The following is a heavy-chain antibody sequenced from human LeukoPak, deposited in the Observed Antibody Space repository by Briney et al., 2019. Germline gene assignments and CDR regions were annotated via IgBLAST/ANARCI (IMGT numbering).Heavy chain of an antibody. CDR2: TRNKANSYTT. CDR1: GFTFSDHY. CDR3: ARASYYYDSSGYLVYFDY. D-gene: IGHD3-22*01. V-gene: IGHV3-72*01. J-gene: IGHJ4*02. Sequence: GGSLRLSCAASGFTFSDHYMDWVRQAPGKGLEWVGRTRNKANSYTTEYAASVKGRFTISRDDSENSLYLQMNSLKTEDTAVYYCARASYYYDSSGYLVYFDYWGQGTLVTVSS.